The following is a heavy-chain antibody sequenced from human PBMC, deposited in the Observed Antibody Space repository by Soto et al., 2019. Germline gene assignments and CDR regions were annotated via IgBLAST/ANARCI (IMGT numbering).Heavy chain of an antibody. V-gene: IGHV4-39*01. CDR2: IYYSGST. Sequence: PSETLSLTYTVAGGSISSSDYYWGWIRQPPGKGLEWIGSIYYSGSTYYNPSLKSRVTISVDTSKNQFSLKLSSVTAADTAVYYCARHPTFYGSGSYSAGGVRYGMDVWGQGTTVPVSS. CDR1: GGSISSSDYY. CDR3: ARHPTFYGSGSYSAGGVRYGMDV. J-gene: IGHJ6*02. D-gene: IGHD3-10*01.